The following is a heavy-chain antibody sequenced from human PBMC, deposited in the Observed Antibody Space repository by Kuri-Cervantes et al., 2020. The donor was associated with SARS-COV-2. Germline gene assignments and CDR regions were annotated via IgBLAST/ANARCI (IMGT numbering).Heavy chain of an antibody. D-gene: IGHD7-27*01. J-gene: IGHJ4*02. CDR1: GFTFDDYA. Sequence: GGSLRLSCAASGFTFDDYAMHWVRQAPGKGLEWVSGISWNSGSIGYADSAKGRFTISRDNAKNSLYLQMNSLRAEDTAVYYCARELLTGDGFHYWGQGTLVTVSS. CDR2: ISWNSGSI. V-gene: IGHV3-9*01. CDR3: ARELLTGDGFHY.